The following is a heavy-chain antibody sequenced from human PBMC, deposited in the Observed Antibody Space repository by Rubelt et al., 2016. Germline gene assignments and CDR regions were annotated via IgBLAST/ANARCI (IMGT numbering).Heavy chain of an antibody. J-gene: IGHJ4*02. CDR1: GHTFTGYY. Sequence: QVQLVQSGAEVKKPGASVKVSCKASGHTFTGYYMHWVRQAPGQGLEWMGWINPNSGGTNYAQKFQGRVTMTRDTSVSTAYMGLSRLTSDDTAVYYCARGNSGYDYGLDYWGQGTLVTVSS. CDR2: INPNSGGT. V-gene: IGHV1-2*02. D-gene: IGHD5-12*01. CDR3: ARGNSGYDYGLDY.